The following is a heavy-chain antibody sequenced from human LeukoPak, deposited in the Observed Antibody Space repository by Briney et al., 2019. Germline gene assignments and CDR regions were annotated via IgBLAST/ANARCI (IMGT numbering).Heavy chain of an antibody. CDR1: GYTFTSYG. Sequence: ASVKVSCKASGYTFTSYGISWVRQAPGQGLEWMGWISAYNGDTNFAQKLQGRVTMTTDTSTSTAYMDLRSLRSDDTAVYYCARDQAATNTQVRFCLDWGQGTLVTVSS. CDR2: ISAYNGDT. CDR3: ARDQAATNTQVRFCLD. J-gene: IGHJ4*02. V-gene: IGHV1-18*01. D-gene: IGHD3-9*01.